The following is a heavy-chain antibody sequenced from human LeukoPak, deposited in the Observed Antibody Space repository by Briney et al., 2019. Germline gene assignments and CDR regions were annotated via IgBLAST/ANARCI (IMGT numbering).Heavy chain of an antibody. CDR1: GFSISSYY. CDR2: IYYSGST. Sequence: SETLSLTCTASGFSISSYYWSWIRQPPGKGLEWVGYIYYSGSTDYNPSLKGRVTISEDTSKNQFSLKLNSVTAADTAVYYCARSLQYGNNNYYYYGMDVWGQGTTVTVSS. D-gene: IGHD2/OR15-2a*01. V-gene: IGHV4-59*01. J-gene: IGHJ6*02. CDR3: ARSLQYGNNNYYYYGMDV.